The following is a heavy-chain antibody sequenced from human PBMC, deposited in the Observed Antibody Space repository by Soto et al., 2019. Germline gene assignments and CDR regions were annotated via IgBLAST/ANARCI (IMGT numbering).Heavy chain of an antibody. CDR3: TRSTGETFYYYYGMDV. D-gene: IGHD7-27*01. V-gene: IGHV4-39*01. J-gene: IGHJ6*02. CDR2: IYYSGST. Sequence: SETLSLTCTVSGGSISSSSYYWGWIRQPPGKGLEWIGSIYYSGSTYYNPSLKSRVTISVDTSKNQFSLKLSSVTAADTAVYYCTRSTGETFYYYYGMDVWGQGTTVTVSS. CDR1: GGSISSSSYY.